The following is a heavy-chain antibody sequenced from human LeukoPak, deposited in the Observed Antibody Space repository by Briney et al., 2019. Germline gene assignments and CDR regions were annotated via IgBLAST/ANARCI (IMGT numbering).Heavy chain of an antibody. CDR1: GYTFTSYY. D-gene: IGHD3-10*01. CDR3: ARGLKPPWDSTDYYD. V-gene: IGHV1-46*01. Sequence: GASVKVSCKASGYTFTSYYIHWVRQAPGQGLEWMGIINASGGSTSYAQKFQGRVTVTRDTSTSTVYMELSSLRSKDTAVYYCARGLKPPWDSTDYYDWGQGTLVTVSS. J-gene: IGHJ4*02. CDR2: INASGGST.